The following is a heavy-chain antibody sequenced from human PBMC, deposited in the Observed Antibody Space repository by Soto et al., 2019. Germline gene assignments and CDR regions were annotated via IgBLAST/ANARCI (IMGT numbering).Heavy chain of an antibody. J-gene: IGHJ4*02. CDR2: INAGNGNT. D-gene: IGHD3-9*01. CDR3: ARDILTTRYFDY. V-gene: IGHV1-3*01. Sequence: ASVKVSCKASGYTFTSYAMHWVRQAPGQRLEWMGWINAGNGNTKYSQKFQGRVTITRDTSASTAYMELSSLRSEDTAVYYCARDILTTRYFDYWGQGTLVTVSS. CDR1: GYTFTSYA.